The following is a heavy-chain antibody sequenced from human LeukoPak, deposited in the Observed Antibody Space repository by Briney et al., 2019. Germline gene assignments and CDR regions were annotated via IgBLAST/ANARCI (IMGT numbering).Heavy chain of an antibody. D-gene: IGHD3-10*01. CDR1: GFTFSSYA. J-gene: IGHJ4*02. Sequence: GRSLRLSCAASGFTFSSYAMHWVRQAPGKGLEWVAVISYDGSNKYYADSVKGRFTISRGNSKNTLYLQMNSLRAEDTAVYYCARDGPYYYGSGSYYNRGVYFDYWGQGTLVTVSS. CDR2: ISYDGSNK. V-gene: IGHV3-30-3*01. CDR3: ARDGPYYYGSGSYYNRGVYFDY.